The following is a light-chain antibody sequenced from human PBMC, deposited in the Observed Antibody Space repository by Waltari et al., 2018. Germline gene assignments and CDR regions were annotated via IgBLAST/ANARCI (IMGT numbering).Light chain of an antibody. CDR1: QSVLNTSNNKNC. Sequence: EIVMTQSPDSLAVSMGERVTINCKSSQSVLNTSNNKNCVTGYQQKPAQPPKLLIYGAATRGSGVLERVSSCGSGPYFTLTITTLQAEDLAVYYCQQYYTSPLTFGGGTKVEIK. J-gene: IGKJ4*01. CDR2: GAA. V-gene: IGKV4-1*01. CDR3: QQYYTSPLT.